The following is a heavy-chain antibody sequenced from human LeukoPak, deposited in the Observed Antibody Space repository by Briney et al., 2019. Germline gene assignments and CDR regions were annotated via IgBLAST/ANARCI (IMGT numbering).Heavy chain of an antibody. CDR1: GGTFSSYA. J-gene: IGHJ5*02. D-gene: IGHD4-17*01. CDR2: IIPIFGTA. CDR3: ARDMTKVINNWFDP. V-gene: IGHV1-69*05. Sequence: SVKVSCKASGGTFSSYAISWVRQAPGQGLEWMGGIIPIFGTANYAQKFQGRVTITTDESTSTAYMELSSLRSEDTAVYYCARDMTKVINNWFDPWGQGTLVTVSS.